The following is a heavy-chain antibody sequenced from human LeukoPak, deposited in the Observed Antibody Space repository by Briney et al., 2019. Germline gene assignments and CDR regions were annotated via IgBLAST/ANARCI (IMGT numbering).Heavy chain of an antibody. V-gene: IGHV4-4*02. CDR3: ARVAAAGPHFDY. J-gene: IGHJ4*02. Sequence: SETLSLTCAVSGASISSNNWWWSWVRQPPGKGLEWIGEIYHSGSTNYNPSLKSRVTMSVDKSKNQFSLKLSSVTAADTAVYYCARVAAAGPHFDYWGQGTLVTVSS. D-gene: IGHD6-13*01. CDR1: GASISSNNW. CDR2: IYHSGST.